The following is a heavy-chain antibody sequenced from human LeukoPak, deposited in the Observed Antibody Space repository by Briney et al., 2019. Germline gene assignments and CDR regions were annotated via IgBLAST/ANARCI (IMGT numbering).Heavy chain of an antibody. V-gene: IGHV3-64D*06. J-gene: IGHJ6*04. CDR2: ISSNGGST. D-gene: IGHD3-10*01. CDR3: AKAGSGSYYKARSGMDV. Sequence: PGGSLRLFCSASGFTFSSYAMHWVRQAPGKGLEYVSAISSNGGSTNYADSVKDRFTISRDNSKNTLYLQMSSLRAEDTAVYYCAKAGSGSYYKARSGMDVWGKGTTVIVSS. CDR1: GFTFSSYA.